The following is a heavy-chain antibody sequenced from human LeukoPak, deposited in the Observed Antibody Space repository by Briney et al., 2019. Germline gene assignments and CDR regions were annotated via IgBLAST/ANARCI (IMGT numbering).Heavy chain of an antibody. D-gene: IGHD2-2*01. CDR3: ARVASVPAATFDY. Sequence: SETLSLTCTVSGGSISSGSYYWSWIRQPAGKGLEWIGRIYTSGSTNFNPSLKSRVTISVDTSKNQFSLKLSSVNATDTAVYYCARVASVPAATFDYWGQGTLVTVSS. CDR1: GGSISSGSYY. J-gene: IGHJ4*02. CDR2: IYTSGST. V-gene: IGHV4-61*02.